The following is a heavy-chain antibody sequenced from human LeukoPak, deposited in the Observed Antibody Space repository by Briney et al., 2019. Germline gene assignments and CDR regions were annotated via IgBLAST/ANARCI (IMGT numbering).Heavy chain of an antibody. CDR2: ITPNGNT. CDR3: LGYCSGGGCYSGGN. J-gene: IGHJ4*02. D-gene: IGHD2-15*01. V-gene: IGHV3-23*01. CDR1: GFTFSTYA. Sequence: GGSLRLSCAASGFTFSTYALGWVRRAPGKGLDWISVITPNGNTYYADSVKGRFTISRDSSRNTQFLQMNSLRAEDTAVYYCLGYCSGGGCYSGGNWGQGTLVTVPS.